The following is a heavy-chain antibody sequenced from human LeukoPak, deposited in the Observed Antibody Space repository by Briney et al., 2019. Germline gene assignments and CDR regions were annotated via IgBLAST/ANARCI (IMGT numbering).Heavy chain of an antibody. J-gene: IGHJ4*02. CDR3: ARQDGRALYYFDH. CDR1: GYASAGYW. V-gene: IGHV5-51*01. Sequence: GPSLKISCKGSGYASAGYWIAWVRQMPGKGLEWMGIIYPGDSDTRYSPSFQGQVTISADKSISTAYLQWSSLKASDTAMYYCARQDGRALYYFDHWGQGALVTVSS. CDR2: IYPGDSDT. D-gene: IGHD5-24*01.